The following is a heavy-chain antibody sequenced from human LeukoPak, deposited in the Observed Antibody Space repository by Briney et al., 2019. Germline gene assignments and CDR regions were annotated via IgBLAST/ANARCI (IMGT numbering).Heavy chain of an antibody. V-gene: IGHV1-69*13. CDR3: AREVLELTGGPFFDY. Sequence: SVKVSCKASGGTFSSYAISWVRQAPGQGLEWMGGIIPIFGTANYAQKFQGRVTITADESTSTAYMELSSLRSEDTAVYYCAREVLELTGGPFFDYWGQGTLVTVSS. CDR2: IIPIFGTA. J-gene: IGHJ4*02. CDR1: GGTFSSYA. D-gene: IGHD1-7*01.